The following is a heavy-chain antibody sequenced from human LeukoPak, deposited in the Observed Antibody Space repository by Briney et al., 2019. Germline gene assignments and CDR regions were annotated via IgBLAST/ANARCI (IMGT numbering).Heavy chain of an antibody. CDR2: IYPGDSDT. CDR3: ARQLEGYSYGFVARDY. Sequence: GESLKISCKGSGYSFTSYWIGWVRQMPGKGLERMGIIYPGDSDTRYSPSFQGQVTISADKSISTAYLQWSSLKASDTAMYYCARQLEGYSYGFVARDYWGQGTLVTVSS. J-gene: IGHJ4*02. D-gene: IGHD5-18*01. CDR1: GYSFTSYW. V-gene: IGHV5-51*01.